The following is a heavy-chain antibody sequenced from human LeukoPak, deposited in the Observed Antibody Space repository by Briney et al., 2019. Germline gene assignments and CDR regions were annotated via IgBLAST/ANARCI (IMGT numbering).Heavy chain of an antibody. CDR1: GGSFSGYY. V-gene: IGHV4-34*01. CDR3: ARWLRYYYYYGMDV. J-gene: IGHJ6*02. Sequence: SETLSLTCAVYGGSFSGYYWSWIRQPPGKGLEWIGEINHSGSTNYNPSLKSRVTISVDTSKNQFSLKLSSVTAADTAVYYCARWLRYYYYYGMDVWGQGTTVTVSS. CDR2: INHSGST. D-gene: IGHD5-12*01.